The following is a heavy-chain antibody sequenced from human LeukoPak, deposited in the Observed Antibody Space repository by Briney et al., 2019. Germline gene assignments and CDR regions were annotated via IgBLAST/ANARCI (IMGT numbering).Heavy chain of an antibody. V-gene: IGHV4-34*01. CDR1: GGSFSGYY. CDR3: ARSPWYSSSWYQGYYYGMDV. D-gene: IGHD6-13*01. CDR2: INHSGST. Sequence: SETLSLTCAVYGGSFSGYYWGWLRQPPGKGLEWIGEINHSGSTNYNPSLKSRVTISVDTSKNQFSLKLSSVTAADTAVYYCARSPWYSSSWYQGYYYGMDVWGQGTTVTVSS. J-gene: IGHJ6*02.